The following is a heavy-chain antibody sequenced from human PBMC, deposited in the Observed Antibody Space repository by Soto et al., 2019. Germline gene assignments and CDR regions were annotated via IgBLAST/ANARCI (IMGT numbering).Heavy chain of an antibody. CDR1: GGSISSGDYY. V-gene: IGHV4-30-4*01. CDR2: IYESGST. CDR3: ARGDSNSHSADWFDP. Sequence: SETLSLTCTVSGGSISSGDYYWSWIRQPPGKGLEWIGFIYESGSTYYNPSLRSRVSIVVERSQNQFSLKMNSVTAADTAVYFCARGDSNSHSADWFDPWGHGTLVTVSS. J-gene: IGHJ5*02. D-gene: IGHD4-4*01.